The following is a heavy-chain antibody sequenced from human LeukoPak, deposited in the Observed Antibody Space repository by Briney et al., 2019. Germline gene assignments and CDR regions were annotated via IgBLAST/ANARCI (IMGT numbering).Heavy chain of an antibody. Sequence: GSLRLSCAASGFTFSSYGMSWVRQAPGKGLEWVSVIYRGGNTYYADSVKGRFSISRDNSKNTVNLQMNSLRAEDTAVYYCATFSYAGNAGGSAGSWGQGTLVTVSS. D-gene: IGHD4-23*01. V-gene: IGHV3-53*01. CDR3: ATFSYAGNAGGSAGS. J-gene: IGHJ5*02. CDR2: IYRGGNT. CDR1: GFTFSSYG.